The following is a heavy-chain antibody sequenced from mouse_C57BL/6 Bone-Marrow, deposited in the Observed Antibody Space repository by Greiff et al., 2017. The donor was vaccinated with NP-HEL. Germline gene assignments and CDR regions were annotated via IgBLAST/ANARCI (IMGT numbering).Heavy chain of an antibody. CDR3: AREGIKGIMDY. Sequence: VQLKESGPGLVKPSQSLSLTCSVTGYSITSGYYWNWIRQFPGNKLEWMGYISYDGSNNYNPSLKNRISITRDTSKNQFFLKLNSVTTEDTATYYCAREGIKGIMDYWGQGTSVTVSS. CDR2: ISYDGSN. V-gene: IGHV3-6*01. D-gene: IGHD2-4*01. CDR1: GYSITSGYY. J-gene: IGHJ4*01.